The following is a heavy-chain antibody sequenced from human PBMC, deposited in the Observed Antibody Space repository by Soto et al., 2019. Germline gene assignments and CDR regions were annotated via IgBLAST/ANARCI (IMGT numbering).Heavy chain of an antibody. Sequence: KQFLASVKVSCKASGYTFTSYDINWVRQATGQGLEWMGWMNPNSGNTGYAQKFQGRVTMTRNTSISTAYMELSSLRSEDTAVYYCAREAVVPAAMPDYYYMDVWGKGTTVTVSS. CDR2: MNPNSGNT. J-gene: IGHJ6*03. V-gene: IGHV1-8*01. CDR1: GYTFTSYD. CDR3: AREAVVPAAMPDYYYMDV. D-gene: IGHD2-2*01.